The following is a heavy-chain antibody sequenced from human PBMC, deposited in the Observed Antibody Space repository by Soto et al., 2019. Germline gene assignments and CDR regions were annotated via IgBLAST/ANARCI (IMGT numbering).Heavy chain of an antibody. CDR3: AHRLTLNSDWNYGRFDY. J-gene: IGHJ4*02. D-gene: IGHD1-7*01. Sequence: QITLKESGPTLVKPTQTLTLTWTFSGFSLTTSGVGVGWIRQPPGKALEWLALIYWDDDKRYSPSLKSRLTITKDTSKNQVVLTMTNMDPVDTATYFCAHRLTLNSDWNYGRFDYWGQGTLVTVSS. V-gene: IGHV2-5*02. CDR1: GFSLTTSGVG. CDR2: IYWDDDK.